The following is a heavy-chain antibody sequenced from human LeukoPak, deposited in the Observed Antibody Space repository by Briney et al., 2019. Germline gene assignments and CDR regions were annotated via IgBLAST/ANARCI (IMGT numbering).Heavy chain of an antibody. V-gene: IGHV4-39*07. Sequence: PSETLSLTCTVSGGSISSSSYYWGWIRQPPGKGLEWIGSIYYSGSTYFNPSLQRRVTISVDTSKNQFSLKLSSVTAADTAVYYCARGGIVLVPAGIRYFDYWGQGTLVTVSS. D-gene: IGHD2-2*01. J-gene: IGHJ4*02. CDR2: IYYSGST. CDR1: GGSISSSSYY. CDR3: ARGGIVLVPAGIRYFDY.